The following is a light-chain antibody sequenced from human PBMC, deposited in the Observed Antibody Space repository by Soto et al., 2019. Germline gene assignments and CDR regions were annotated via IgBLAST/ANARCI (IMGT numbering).Light chain of an antibody. CDR3: QAWDSSTPVV. V-gene: IGLV3-1*01. J-gene: IGLJ2*01. CDR2: EDR. CDR1: KLGDKY. Sequence: SSELTQPPSVSVSPGQTASITCSGDKLGDKYSCWYQQKPGQSRVLVIYEDRKRPSGIPERFSGSKSGNTATLTISGTQAMDEADYYCQAWDSSTPVVFGGGTKLTVL.